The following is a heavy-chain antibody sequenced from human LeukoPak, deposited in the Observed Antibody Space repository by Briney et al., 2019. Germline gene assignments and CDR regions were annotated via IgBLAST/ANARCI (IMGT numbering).Heavy chain of an antibody. D-gene: IGHD3-10*01. Sequence: PSETLSLTCAVSSYSFTSGHYWGWLRQPPGKGLERIGIFYYARSTNYNPSLKSRVTMSVDTSKNQFSLKMNSVTAADTAVYYCARDRGLYGEVLFDPWGQGTLVTVSS. J-gene: IGHJ5*02. V-gene: IGHV4-38-2*02. CDR3: ARDRGLYGEVLFDP. CDR1: SYSFTSGHY. CDR2: FYYARST.